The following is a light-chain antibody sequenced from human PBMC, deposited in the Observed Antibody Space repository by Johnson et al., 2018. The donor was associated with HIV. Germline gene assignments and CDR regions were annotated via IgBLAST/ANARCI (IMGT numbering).Light chain of an antibody. CDR1: SSNIGNNY. CDR3: GTWDSSLSAYV. CDR2: ENN. V-gene: IGLV1-51*02. Sequence: QSVLTQPPSVSAAPGKKVTISCSGSSSNIGNNYVSWYQQLPGTAPKLLIYENNKRPSGIPDRFSGSKSGTSATLGITGLQTGHEADYYCGTWDSSLSAYVFGTGTKVTVL. J-gene: IGLJ1*01.